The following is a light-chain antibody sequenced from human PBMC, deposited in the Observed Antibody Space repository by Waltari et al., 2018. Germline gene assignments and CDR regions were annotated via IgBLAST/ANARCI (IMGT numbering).Light chain of an antibody. CDR2: GAS. CDR1: QSVSRS. V-gene: IGKV3-20*01. CDR3: QHYVRLPMS. Sequence: IVFTQSPGPLSLSPGDRAPLSCRASQSVSRSLAWYQQKPGPAPRLLIYGASSRATGVPDRLSGSGSGTDFSLTISRLEPEDFAVYYCQHYVRLPMSFGQGTKVEIK. J-gene: IGKJ1*01.